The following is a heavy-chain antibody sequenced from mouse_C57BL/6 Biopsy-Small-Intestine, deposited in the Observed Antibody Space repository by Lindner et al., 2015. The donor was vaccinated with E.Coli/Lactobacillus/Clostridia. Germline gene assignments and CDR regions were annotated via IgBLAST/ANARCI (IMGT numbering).Heavy chain of an antibody. V-gene: IGHV1-81*01. Sequence: VQLQESGAELARPGASVKLSCKASGYTFTSYGINWVEQRTGQGLEWIGEIYPRTGNTYYNEKFKGKATLTADRSSSTAYMQLSSLTSEDSAVYFCARREGYLYWGQGTLVTVSA. D-gene: IGHD2-3*01. CDR1: GYTFTSYG. CDR2: IYPRTGNT. CDR3: ARREGYLY. J-gene: IGHJ3*01.